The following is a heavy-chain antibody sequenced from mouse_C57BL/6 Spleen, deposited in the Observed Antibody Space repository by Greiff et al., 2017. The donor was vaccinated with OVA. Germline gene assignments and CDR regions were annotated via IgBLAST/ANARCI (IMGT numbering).Heavy chain of an antibody. CDR3: ARFFYGNYTGYYFDY. D-gene: IGHD2-1*01. J-gene: IGHJ2*01. CDR2: ISSGSSTI. Sequence: EVKLEESGGGLVKPGGSLKLSCAASGFTFSDYGMHWVRQAPEKGLEWVAYISSGSSTIYYADTVKGRFTISRDNAKNTLFLQMTSLRSEDTAMYYCARFFYGNYTGYYFDYWGQGTTLTVSS. CDR1: GFTFSDYG. V-gene: IGHV5-17*01.